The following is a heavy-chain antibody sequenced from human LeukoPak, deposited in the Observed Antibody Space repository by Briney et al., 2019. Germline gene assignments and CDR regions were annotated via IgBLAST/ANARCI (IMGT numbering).Heavy chain of an antibody. CDR1: GGSISTYY. D-gene: IGHD2-15*01. CDR3: ARSVEGYCSGGSCYSYYYYMDV. Sequence: SETLSLTCTVSGGSISTYYWNWIRQPPGKGLEWIGYIYYSGTTNYNPSLKSRVTISVDTSKNQFSLKLSSVTAADTAVYYCARSVEGYCSGGSCYSYYYYMDVWGKGTTVTVSS. V-gene: IGHV4-59*01. CDR2: IYYSGTT. J-gene: IGHJ6*03.